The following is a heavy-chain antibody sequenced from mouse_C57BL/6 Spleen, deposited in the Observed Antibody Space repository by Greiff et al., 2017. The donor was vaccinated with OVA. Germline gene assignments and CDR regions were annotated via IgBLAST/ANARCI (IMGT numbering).Heavy chain of an antibody. J-gene: IGHJ4*01. V-gene: IGHV1-80*01. D-gene: IGHD1-1*01. Sequence: VQLQQSGAELVKPGASVKISCKASGYAFSSYWMNWVKQRPGKGLEWIGQIYPGDGDTNYNGKFKGKATLTADKSSSTAYMQLSSLTSEDSAVYFCANYGSSNYAMDYWGQGTSVTVSS. CDR1: GYAFSSYW. CDR3: ANYGSSNYAMDY. CDR2: IYPGDGDT.